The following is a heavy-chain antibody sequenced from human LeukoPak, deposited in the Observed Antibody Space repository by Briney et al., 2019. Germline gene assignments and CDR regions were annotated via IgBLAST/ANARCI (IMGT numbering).Heavy chain of an antibody. CDR1: GFTFSSYS. J-gene: IGHJ6*03. Sequence: GGSLRLSCAASGFTFSSYSMNWVRQAPGKGLEWVSSISSSNSYIYYADSLKGRFTISRDNAKNSLYLQMNSLRAEDTAVYYCARQAPQYSYYMDVWGKGTTVTISS. V-gene: IGHV3-21*01. CDR2: ISSSNSYI. CDR3: ARQAPQYSYYMDV.